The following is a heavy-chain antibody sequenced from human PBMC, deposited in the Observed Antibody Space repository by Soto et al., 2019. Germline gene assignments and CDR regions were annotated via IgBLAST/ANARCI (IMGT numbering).Heavy chain of an antibody. CDR1: GGSVSSGSYY. D-gene: IGHD3-3*01. Sequence: SETLSLTCTVAGGSVSSGSYYWSWIRQPPGKGLEWIGYIYYSGSTNYNPALKSRVTISVDTSKNQFSLKLSSVTAADTAVYYCARASGFGVVTIDYWGQGTLVTVSS. CDR2: IYYSGST. V-gene: IGHV4-61*01. CDR3: ARASGFGVVTIDY. J-gene: IGHJ4*02.